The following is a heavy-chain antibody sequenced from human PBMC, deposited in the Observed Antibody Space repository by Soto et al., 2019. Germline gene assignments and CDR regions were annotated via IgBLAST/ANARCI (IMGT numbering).Heavy chain of an antibody. J-gene: IGHJ4*02. CDR3: ARVIGADYYFDY. Sequence: GGSLRLSCAASGFTFSSYGMHWVRQAPGKGLEWVAVIWYDGSNKYYADSVKGRFTISRDNSKNTLYLQMNSLRAEDTAVYYCARVIGADYYFDYWGQGTLVTVSS. D-gene: IGHD3-16*01. V-gene: IGHV3-33*01. CDR1: GFTFSSYG. CDR2: IWYDGSNK.